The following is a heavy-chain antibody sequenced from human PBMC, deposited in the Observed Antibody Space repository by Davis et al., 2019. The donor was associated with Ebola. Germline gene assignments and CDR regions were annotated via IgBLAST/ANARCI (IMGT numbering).Heavy chain of an antibody. J-gene: IGHJ5*01. CDR2: IYTGDSDT. CDR3: ARGEDNRGWTSGWWFDS. V-gene: IGHV5-51*01. Sequence: GESLKISCKDSGNSFTSHWIGWVRQMPGKGLDWMGIIYTGDSDTRYSPSFRGQVTISVDKSINTAYLRWSSLKASDTAVYFCARGEDNRGWTSGWWFDSWGQGTRVTVST. D-gene: IGHD6-19*01. CDR1: GNSFTSHW.